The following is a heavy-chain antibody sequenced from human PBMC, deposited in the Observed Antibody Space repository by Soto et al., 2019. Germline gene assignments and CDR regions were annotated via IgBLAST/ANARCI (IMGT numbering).Heavy chain of an antibody. Sequence: QAHLVESGGGVVQPGRSLRLSCAASGFTFTSYGMHWVRQAPGTRLEWVAVISYDGGLQHYADSVKGRFTISRDNSKXXXXXXXXXXXXXXXXXXXXXXXXXXXXXXVPYSWGQGTLVSVSS. V-gene: IGHV3-30*03. J-gene: IGHJ4*02. CDR3: XXXXXXXXXXVPYS. CDR1: GFTFTSYG. CDR2: ISYDGGLQ.